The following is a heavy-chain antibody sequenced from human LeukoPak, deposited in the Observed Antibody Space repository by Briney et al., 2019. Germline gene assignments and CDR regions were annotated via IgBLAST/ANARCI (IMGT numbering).Heavy chain of an antibody. J-gene: IGHJ4*02. D-gene: IGHD5-12*01. V-gene: IGHV3-7*01. Sequence: GGSLRLSCAASGFTFSSYWMSWVRPAPGKGLEWVANIKQDGSEKYYVDSVKGRFTISRDNAKNSLYLQMNSLRAEDTAVYYCARRIGGYDSHFDYWGQGTLITVSS. CDR1: GFTFSSYW. CDR3: ARRIGGYDSHFDY. CDR2: IKQDGSEK.